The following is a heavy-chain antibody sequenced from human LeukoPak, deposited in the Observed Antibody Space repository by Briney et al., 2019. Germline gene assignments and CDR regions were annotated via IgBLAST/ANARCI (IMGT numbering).Heavy chain of an antibody. D-gene: IGHD2-21*02. CDR3: ARDDAYCGGDCYPDYYYGMDV. CDR2: ISSSGSTI. Sequence: GGSLRLSCAASGFTFSSYEMNWVRQAPGKGLEWVSYISSSGSTIYCADSVKGRFTISRDNAKNSLYLQMNSLRAEDTAVYYCARDDAYCGGDCYPDYYYGMDVWGQGTTVTVSS. V-gene: IGHV3-48*03. CDR1: GFTFSSYE. J-gene: IGHJ6*02.